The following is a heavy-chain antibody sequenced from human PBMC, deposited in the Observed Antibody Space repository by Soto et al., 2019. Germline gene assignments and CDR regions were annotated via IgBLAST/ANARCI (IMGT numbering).Heavy chain of an antibody. CDR2: MNPNTRNT. CDR1: GYTFISFD. D-gene: IGHD6-25*01. CDR3: ARRKERSGPYYLDS. Sequence: QVQLVQSGAEVKKPGASVRVSCQASGYTFISFDINWVRQATGQGLEWMGWMNPNTRNTGYEQKFQGRVTMTRNTSIGTAYMELSSLTSEDTAVYYCARRKERSGPYYLDSWGQGTLVTVSS. V-gene: IGHV1-8*01. J-gene: IGHJ4*02.